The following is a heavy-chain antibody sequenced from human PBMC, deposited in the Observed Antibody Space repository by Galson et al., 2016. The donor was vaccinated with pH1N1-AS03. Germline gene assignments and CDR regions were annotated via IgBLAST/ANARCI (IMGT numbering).Heavy chain of an antibody. CDR2: IYWNDDE. J-gene: IGHJ5*02. D-gene: IGHD3-3*01. CDR1: GFSLRTSGMG. V-gene: IGHV2-5*01. CDR3: AHGIVANYDFWCGPGNWFDP. Sequence: PALVKPTQSLTLTCTFSGFSLRTSGMGVGWIRQSPGEALEWLALIYWNDDERYNPSLKNRLTIAKDASKNQVVLTMTNMDPVDTATYYCAHGIVANYDFWCGPGNWFDPWGQGILVTVS.